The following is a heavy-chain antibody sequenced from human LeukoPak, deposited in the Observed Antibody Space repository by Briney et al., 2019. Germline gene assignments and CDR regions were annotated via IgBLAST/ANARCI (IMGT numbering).Heavy chain of an antibody. CDR2: INHSGST. CDR3: ARRHFSSWYQKPYYFDY. V-gene: IGHV4-34*01. Sequence: PSETLSLTCAVYGGSFSGYYWSWIRQPPGKGLEWIGEINHSGSTNYNPSLKSRVTISVDTSKNQFSLKLSSVTAADTAVYYCARRHFSSWYQKPYYFDYWGQGTLVTVSS. CDR1: GGSFSGYY. J-gene: IGHJ4*02. D-gene: IGHD6-13*01.